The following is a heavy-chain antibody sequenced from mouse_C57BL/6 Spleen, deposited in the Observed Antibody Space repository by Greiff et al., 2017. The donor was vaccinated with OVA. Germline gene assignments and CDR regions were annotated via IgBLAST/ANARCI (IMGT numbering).Heavy chain of an antibody. J-gene: IGHJ3*01. CDR3: ARHEGAWFAY. V-gene: IGHV5-6*01. CDR1: GFTFSSYG. Sequence: VQLQQSGGDLVKPGGSLKLSCAASGFTFSSYGMSWVRQTPDKRLEWVATISSGGSYTYYPDSVKGRFTISRDNAKNTLYLQMSSLKSEDTAMYYCARHEGAWFAYWGQGTLVTVSA. CDR2: ISSGGSYT.